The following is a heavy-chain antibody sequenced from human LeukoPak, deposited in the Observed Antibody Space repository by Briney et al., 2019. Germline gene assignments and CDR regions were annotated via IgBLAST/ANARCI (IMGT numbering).Heavy chain of an antibody. D-gene: IGHD2-2*01. CDR3: ARVGRYCSSTSCHAGRFDP. Sequence: SETLSLTCAVYGGSFSGYYWSWIRQPPGKGLEWIGEINHSGSTNYNPSLKSRVTISVDTSKNQFSLKLSSVTAADTAVYYCARVGRYCSSTSCHAGRFDPWGQGTLVTVSS. CDR2: INHSGST. CDR1: GGSFSGYY. J-gene: IGHJ5*02. V-gene: IGHV4-34*01.